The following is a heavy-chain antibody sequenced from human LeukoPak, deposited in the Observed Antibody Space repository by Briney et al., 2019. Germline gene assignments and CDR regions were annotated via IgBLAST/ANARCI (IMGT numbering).Heavy chain of an antibody. D-gene: IGHD3-10*01. CDR2: IYYSGST. J-gene: IGHJ4*02. V-gene: IGHV4-39*01. CDR3: ASPKPDYYGSGGYYSPFDY. CDR1: GGSISSSSYY. Sequence: KPSETLSLTCTVSGGSISSSSYYWGWIRQPPGKGLEWIGSIYYSGSTYYNPSLKSRVTISVDTSKNQFSLKLSSVTAADTAVYYCASPKPDYYGSGGYYSPFDYWGQGTLVTVSS.